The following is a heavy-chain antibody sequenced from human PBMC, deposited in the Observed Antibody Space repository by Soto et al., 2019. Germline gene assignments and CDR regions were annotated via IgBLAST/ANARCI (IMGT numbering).Heavy chain of an antibody. D-gene: IGHD5-18*01. CDR2: INSDGSST. Sequence: PGGSLRLSCAASGFTFSSYWMHWVRQAPGKGLVWVSRINSDGSSTSYADPVKGRFTISRDNAKNTLYLQMNSLRAEDTAVYYCASRGYSYGLSYYYYYMDVWGKGTTVTVSS. J-gene: IGHJ6*03. CDR1: GFTFSSYW. CDR3: ASRGYSYGLSYYYYYMDV. V-gene: IGHV3-74*01.